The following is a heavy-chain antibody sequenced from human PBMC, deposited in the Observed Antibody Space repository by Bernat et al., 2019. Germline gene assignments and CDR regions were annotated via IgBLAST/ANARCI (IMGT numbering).Heavy chain of an antibody. V-gene: IGHV4-39*01. Sequence: QVQLQQWGAGLLKPSETLSLTCTVSGGSISSSSYYWGWIRQPPGKGLEWIGSIYYSGSTYYNPSLKSRVTISVDTSKNQFSLKLSSVTAADTAVYYCARHVVYSWFDPWGQGTLVTVSS. D-gene: IGHD2-15*01. CDR1: GGSISSSSYY. CDR2: IYYSGST. J-gene: IGHJ5*02. CDR3: ARHVVYSWFDP.